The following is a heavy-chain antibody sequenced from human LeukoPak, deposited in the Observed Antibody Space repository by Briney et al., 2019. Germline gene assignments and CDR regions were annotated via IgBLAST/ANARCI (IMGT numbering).Heavy chain of an antibody. D-gene: IGHD3-22*01. CDR1: VYTFNGFY. CDR3: ARWGDDSGLYFAY. CDR2: INPQSGAT. Sequence: ASVKVSCKASVYTFNGFYILWVRQAPGQGLEWMAWINPQSGATNYAQKFQGRVTMTRDMSISTAYMEVTSLRSDDTAVYYCARWGDDSGLYFAYWGQGTLVTVSS. V-gene: IGHV1-2*02. J-gene: IGHJ4*02.